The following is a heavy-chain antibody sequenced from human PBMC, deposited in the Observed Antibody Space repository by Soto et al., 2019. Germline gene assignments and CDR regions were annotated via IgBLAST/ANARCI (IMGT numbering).Heavy chain of an antibody. Sequence: EVQLLESGGGLVQPGGSLRLSCAASGFTFSSYAMSWVRQAPGKGLEWVSAISGSGGSTYYADSVKGRFTISRDNSKNTLYLQMNSLRAEDTAVYYCAKDSGSPWQWSSGAWYAFDIWGQGTMVTVSS. J-gene: IGHJ3*02. CDR3: AKDSGSPWQWSSGAWYAFDI. CDR1: GFTFSSYA. CDR2: ISGSGGST. V-gene: IGHV3-23*01. D-gene: IGHD6-19*01.